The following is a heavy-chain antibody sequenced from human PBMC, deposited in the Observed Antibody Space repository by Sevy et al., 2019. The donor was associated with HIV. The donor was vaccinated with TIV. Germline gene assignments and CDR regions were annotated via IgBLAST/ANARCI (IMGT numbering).Heavy chain of an antibody. Sequence: GESLKISCAASGFTFSNYDMHWVRQAPGMGLECVAVISHDGNYKNYADSVKVRFTISRDDFKNTLYLQMSSLRPEDTAVYFCARLFSCGGDCYYLDYWGQGALVTVSS. CDR2: ISHDGNYK. J-gene: IGHJ4*02. CDR3: ARLFSCGGDCYYLDY. D-gene: IGHD2-21*02. CDR1: GFTFSNYD. V-gene: IGHV3-30-3*01.